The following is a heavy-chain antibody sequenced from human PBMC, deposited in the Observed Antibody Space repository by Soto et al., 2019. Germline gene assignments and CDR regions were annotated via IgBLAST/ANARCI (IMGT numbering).Heavy chain of an antibody. CDR3: AAQPLVGAYYYYGMDV. CDR1: GFTFSDYY. CDR2: ISSSGSTI. V-gene: IGHV3-11*01. J-gene: IGHJ6*02. Sequence: LRLSCAASGFTFSDYYMSWIRQAPGKGLEWVSYISSSGSTIYYADSVKGRFTISRDNAKNSLYLQMNSLRAEDTAVYYRAAQPLVGAYYYYGMDVWGQGTTVTVSS. D-gene: IGHD1-26*01.